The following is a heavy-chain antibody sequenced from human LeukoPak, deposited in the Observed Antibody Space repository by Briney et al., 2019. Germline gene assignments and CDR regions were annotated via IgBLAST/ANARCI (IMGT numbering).Heavy chain of an antibody. V-gene: IGHV4-61*01. D-gene: IGHD3-10*01. CDR1: GGSISSSSYY. CDR2: IYYSGST. Sequence: PSETLSLTCTVSGGSISSSSYYWSWIRQPPGKGLEWIGYIYYSGSTNYNPSLKSRVTISVDTSKNQFSLNLSSVTAADTAVYYCARGAYGSGIRAYYYYMDVWGKGTTVTVSS. CDR3: ARGAYGSGIRAYYYYMDV. J-gene: IGHJ6*03.